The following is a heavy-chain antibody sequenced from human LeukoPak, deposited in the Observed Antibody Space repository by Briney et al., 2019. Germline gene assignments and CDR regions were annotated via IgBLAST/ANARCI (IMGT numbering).Heavy chain of an antibody. V-gene: IGHV4-34*01. CDR1: GGSFSGYY. D-gene: IGHD3-9*01. CDR3: ARGTGYYISYFDY. CDR2: INHSGST. J-gene: IGHJ4*02. Sequence: SETLSLTCAVYGGSFSGYYWSWIRQPPGKGLEWIGEINHSGSTNYNPSLKSRVAISVDTSKNQFSLKLSSVTAADTAVYYCARGTGYYISYFDYWGQGTLVTVSS.